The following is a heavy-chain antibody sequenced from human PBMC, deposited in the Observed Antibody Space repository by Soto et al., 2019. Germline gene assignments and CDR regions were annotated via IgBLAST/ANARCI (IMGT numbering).Heavy chain of an antibody. CDR3: ARGNYSSSWYNGDSSGYPYYYYGMDV. Sequence: QVQLQESGPGLVKPSETLSLTCTVSGGSVSSGSYYWSWIRQPPGKGLEWIGDIYYSGSTNYNPSLKSRVTISVDTSKNQFSLKLSSVTAADTAVYYCARGNYSSSWYNGDSSGYPYYYYGMDVWGQGTTVTVSS. D-gene: IGHD6-13*01. V-gene: IGHV4-61*01. CDR2: IYYSGST. CDR1: GGSVSSGSYY. J-gene: IGHJ6*02.